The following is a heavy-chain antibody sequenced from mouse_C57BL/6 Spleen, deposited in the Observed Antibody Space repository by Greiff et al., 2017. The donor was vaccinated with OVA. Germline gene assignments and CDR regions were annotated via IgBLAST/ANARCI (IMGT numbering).Heavy chain of an antibody. CDR3: ARGGDYWYFDV. CDR1: GYAFSSSW. V-gene: IGHV1-82*01. CDR2: IYPGDGDT. J-gene: IGHJ1*03. Sequence: LEESGPELVKPGASVKISCKASGYAFSSSWMNWVKQRPGKGLEWIGRIYPGDGDTNYNGKFKGKATLTADESSSTAYMQLSSLTSEDSAVYFCARGGDYWYFDVWGTGTTVTVSS.